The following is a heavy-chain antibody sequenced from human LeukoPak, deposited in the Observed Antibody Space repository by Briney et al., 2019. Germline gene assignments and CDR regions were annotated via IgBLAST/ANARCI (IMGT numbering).Heavy chain of an antibody. J-gene: IGHJ4*02. CDR3: ARARGFFDY. CDR1: GFTFSSYW. D-gene: IGHD3-10*01. V-gene: IGHV3-7*01. CDR2: IKQAGSEK. Sequence: GGSLRLSCAASGFTFSSYWMSWVRQAPGKGLEWVANIKQAGSEKYYADSVKGRFTISRDNAENSLYLQMNSLRAEDTAAYYCARARGFFDYWGQGTLVTVTS.